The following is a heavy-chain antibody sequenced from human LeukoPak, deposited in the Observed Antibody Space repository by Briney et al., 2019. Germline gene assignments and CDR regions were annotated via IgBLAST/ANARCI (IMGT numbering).Heavy chain of an antibody. Sequence: PSETLSLTCTVSGGSIRSYYWSWIRQPPWKGLEWIGYIYYSGNTNYNPSLKSRVSISIDTSKNQFSLQLSSVTAADTAVYYCARDRDSSGLRDFDLWGRGTLVTVSA. CDR2: IYYSGNT. D-gene: IGHD3-22*01. V-gene: IGHV4-59*01. CDR3: ARDRDSSGLRDFDL. J-gene: IGHJ2*01. CDR1: GGSIRSYY.